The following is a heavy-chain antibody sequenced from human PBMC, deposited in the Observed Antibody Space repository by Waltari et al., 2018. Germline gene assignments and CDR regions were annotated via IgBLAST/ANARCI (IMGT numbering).Heavy chain of an antibody. D-gene: IGHD4-4*01. J-gene: IGHJ4*02. CDR2: SYHTGIT. CDR3: ASGYYSNYGY. CDR1: GGSISSTKW. V-gene: IGHV4-4*02. Sequence: QVQLQESGPGLVNPSGTLSLTCAVSGGSISSTKWWSWVRQPPGKGLEWIGESYHTGITNYNPSLKSRVTISLDKSKNHFSLKLTSVTAADTAVYYCASGYYSNYGYWGQGTLVTVSS.